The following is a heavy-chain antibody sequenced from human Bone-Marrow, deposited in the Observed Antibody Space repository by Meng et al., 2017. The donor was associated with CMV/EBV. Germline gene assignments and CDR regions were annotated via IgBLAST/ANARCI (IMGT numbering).Heavy chain of an antibody. Sequence: SETLSLTCTVSGGSISSSSYYWGWFRQPPGKGLEWIGSIYYSGSTYYNPYLKSRVTISVDTTKNQFSLKLSSVTAADTAVYYCAREDTAMVIYYGMDVWGQGTTVTVSS. CDR2: IYYSGST. CDR3: AREDTAMVIYYGMDV. CDR1: GGSISSSSYY. D-gene: IGHD5-18*01. V-gene: IGHV4-39*07. J-gene: IGHJ6*02.